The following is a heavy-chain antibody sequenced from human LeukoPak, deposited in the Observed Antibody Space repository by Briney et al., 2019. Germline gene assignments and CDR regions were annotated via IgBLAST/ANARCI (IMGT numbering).Heavy chain of an antibody. CDR1: GGSSSGYY. CDR3: ASRYYDILTGWENFDY. J-gene: IGHJ4*02. Sequence: SETLSLTCAVYGGSSSGYYWSWIRQPPGKGLEWIGEINHSGSTNYNPSLKSRVTISVDTSKNQFSLKLSSVTAADTAVYYCASRYYDILTGWENFDYWGQGTLVTVSS. V-gene: IGHV4-34*01. D-gene: IGHD3-9*01. CDR2: INHSGST.